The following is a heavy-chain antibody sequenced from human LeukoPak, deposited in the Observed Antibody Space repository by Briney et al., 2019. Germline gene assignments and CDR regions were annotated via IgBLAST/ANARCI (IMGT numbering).Heavy chain of an antibody. Sequence: GGSLRLSCAASGFTFSSYAMSWVRQAPGKGLEWVSAISGSGGSTYYADSVKGRFTISRDNSKNTLYLQMNSLRAEDTAVYYCARDSSGLLDYFDYWGQGTLVTVSS. CDR1: GFTFSSYA. J-gene: IGHJ4*02. V-gene: IGHV3-23*01. CDR2: ISGSGGST. D-gene: IGHD6-19*01. CDR3: ARDSSGLLDYFDY.